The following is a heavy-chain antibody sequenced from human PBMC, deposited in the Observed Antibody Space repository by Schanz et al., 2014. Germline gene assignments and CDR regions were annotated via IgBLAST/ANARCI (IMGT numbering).Heavy chain of an antibody. Sequence: VYLVESGGDLVKPGGSLRLSCAASGFTFSGYSMNWVRQAPGKGLEWVSYISGSSSTKYYADSVKGRFTISRDNGKKSLYLQMNSLRAEDTAVYFCAKAKSGAHGAFDIWGQGTMVTVSS. D-gene: IGHD3-10*01. CDR1: GFTFSGYS. V-gene: IGHV3-48*01. CDR2: ISGSSSTK. CDR3: AKAKSGAHGAFDI. J-gene: IGHJ3*02.